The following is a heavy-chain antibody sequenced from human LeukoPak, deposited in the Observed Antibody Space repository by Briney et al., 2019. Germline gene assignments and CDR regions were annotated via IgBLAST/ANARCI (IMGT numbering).Heavy chain of an antibody. CDR1: GYTFNSHY. CDR2: NNPNSDDT. V-gene: IGHV1-2*02. CDR3: ARDGAVLWFGELNSAYGMDV. Sequence: GASVKVSWKASGYTFNSHYVHWVRQAPGQRLEWMGWNNPNSDDTNYAQKFQDRVTMTRDTSISTVYMELSRLRSDDTAVYYCARDGAVLWFGELNSAYGMDVWGQGTTVTVSS. D-gene: IGHD3-10*01. J-gene: IGHJ6*02.